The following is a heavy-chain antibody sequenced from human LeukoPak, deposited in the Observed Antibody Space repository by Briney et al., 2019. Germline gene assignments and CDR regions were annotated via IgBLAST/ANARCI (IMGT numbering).Heavy chain of an antibody. J-gene: IGHJ4*02. D-gene: IGHD3-10*01. V-gene: IGHV5-51*01. Sequence: GESLKISCKGSGYSFTNYWIGWVRQMPGKGLEWMGIIDPGDSDTRYSPSFQGQVTISADKSISTAYLQWSSLKASDTAMYYCARRYGSGSYYNVYYFDYWGQGTLVTVSS. CDR1: GYSFTNYW. CDR3: ARRYGSGSYYNVYYFDY. CDR2: IDPGDSDT.